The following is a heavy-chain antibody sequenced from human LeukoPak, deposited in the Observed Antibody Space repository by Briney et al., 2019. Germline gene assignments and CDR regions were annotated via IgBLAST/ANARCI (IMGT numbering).Heavy chain of an antibody. J-gene: IGHJ4*02. Sequence: PGGSLRLSCAASGFTVSSNYMSWVRQAAGKGLEWVSVIYSGGSTYYADSVKGRFTISRDNSKNTLYLQMNGLRAEDTAVYYCARDRMVRGVIGSEGFDYWGQGTLVTVSS. CDR3: ARDRMVRGVIGSEGFDY. CDR1: GFTVSSNY. CDR2: IYSGGST. D-gene: IGHD3-10*01. V-gene: IGHV3-66*01.